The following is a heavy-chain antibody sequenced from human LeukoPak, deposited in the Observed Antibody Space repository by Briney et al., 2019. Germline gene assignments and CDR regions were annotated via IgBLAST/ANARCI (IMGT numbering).Heavy chain of an antibody. CDR2: ISYDGSNK. CDR3: ARSVQTGSSGWFDP. CDR1: GFTFSSYA. V-gene: IGHV3-30-3*01. Sequence: GGSLRLSCAASGFTFSSYAMHWVRQAPGKGLEWVAVISYDGSNKYYADSVKGRFTISRDNSKNTLYLQMNSLRAEDTAVYYCARSVQTGSSGWFDPWGQGTLVTVSS. J-gene: IGHJ5*02. D-gene: IGHD1-26*01.